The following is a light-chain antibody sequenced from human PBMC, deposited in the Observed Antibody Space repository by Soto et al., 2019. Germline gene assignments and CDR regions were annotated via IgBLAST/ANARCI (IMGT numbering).Light chain of an antibody. V-gene: IGKV3-15*01. CDR2: GAS. CDR3: QQYKIYSQT. Sequence: EMVMTQSPATLSVSPGGRATLSCRASQSVSSHLAWYQQRSGQAPRLLIYGASTRATGIPARFSGSGSGTEFTLTISSLQPDDFATYYCQQYKIYSQTFGQGTKVDIK. J-gene: IGKJ1*01. CDR1: QSVSSH.